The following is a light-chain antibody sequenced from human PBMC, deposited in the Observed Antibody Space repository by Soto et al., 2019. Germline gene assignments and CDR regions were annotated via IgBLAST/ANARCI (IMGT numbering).Light chain of an antibody. J-gene: IGKJ2*01. Sequence: EIVLTQSPGTLSLSPGERATLSCRDSLFLSRSYVVWYQQKPGQAPRLLIYAASRRATGIPDRFSGSGSATEYTLTISRLEPEDSAVYYCQQQGTFGQGTKLEIK. V-gene: IGKV3-20*01. CDR2: AAS. CDR1: LFLSRSY. CDR3: QQQGT.